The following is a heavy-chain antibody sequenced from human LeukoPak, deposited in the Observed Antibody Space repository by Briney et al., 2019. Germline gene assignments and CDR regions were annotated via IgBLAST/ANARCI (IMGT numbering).Heavy chain of an antibody. CDR3: ADPTAAAGGY. CDR1: GFTFSSYG. CDR2: IRGSGSNT. J-gene: IGHJ4*02. D-gene: IGHD6-13*01. Sequence: GGSLRLSCEASGFTFSSYGMSWVRQAPGKGLEWVSGIRGSGSNTDYVGSVKGRFTISRDNSKNTLYLQMNSLRAEDTAVYYCADPTAAAGGYWGQGTLVTVSS. V-gene: IGHV3-23*01.